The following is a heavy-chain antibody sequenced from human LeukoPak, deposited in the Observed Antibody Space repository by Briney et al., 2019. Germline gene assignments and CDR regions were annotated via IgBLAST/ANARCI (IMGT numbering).Heavy chain of an antibody. J-gene: IGHJ4*02. CDR1: GGSISSGGYY. Sequence: SETLSLTCTVSGGSISSGGYYWSWIRQHPGKGLEWIGYIYYGGSTYYNPSLKSRVTISVDTSKNQFSLKLSSVTAADTAVYYCARGFYGDTTLPFDYWGQGTLVTVSS. V-gene: IGHV4-31*03. CDR3: ARGFYGDTTLPFDY. D-gene: IGHD4-17*01. CDR2: IYYGGST.